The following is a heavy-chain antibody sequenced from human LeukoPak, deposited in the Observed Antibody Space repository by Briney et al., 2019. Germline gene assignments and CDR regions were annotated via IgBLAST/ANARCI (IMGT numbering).Heavy chain of an antibody. D-gene: IGHD6-13*01. Sequence: GGSLRLSCAASGFTFSSYGMHWVRQAPGKGLEWVAVISYDGSNKYYADSVKGRFTISRDNSKNTLYLQMNSLRAEDTAVYYCAKEGPGGSSSWYLAWYWGQGTLVTVSS. V-gene: IGHV3-30*18. CDR3: AKEGPGGSSSWYLAWY. J-gene: IGHJ4*02. CDR1: GFTFSSYG. CDR2: ISYDGSNK.